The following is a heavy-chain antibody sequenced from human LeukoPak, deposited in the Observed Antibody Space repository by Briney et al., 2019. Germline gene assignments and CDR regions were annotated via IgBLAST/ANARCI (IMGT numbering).Heavy chain of an antibody. D-gene: IGHD3-10*01. CDR1: GYTFTGYY. CDR3: ARGLDYYGSGSYYNHYYYYGMDV. V-gene: IGHV1-8*02. Sequence: ASVKVSCKASGYTFTGYYMHWVRQAPGQGLEWMGWMNPNSGNTGYAQKFQGRVTMTRNTSISTAYMELSSLRSEDTAVYYCARGLDYYGSGSYYNHYYYYGMDVWGQGTTVTVSS. J-gene: IGHJ6*02. CDR2: MNPNSGNT.